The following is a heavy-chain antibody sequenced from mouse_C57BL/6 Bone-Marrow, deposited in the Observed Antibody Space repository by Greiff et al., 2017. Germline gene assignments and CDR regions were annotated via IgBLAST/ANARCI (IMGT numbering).Heavy chain of an antibody. V-gene: IGHV14-4*01. D-gene: IGHD1-1*01. CDR1: GFNIKDYY. CDR2: IDPENGDT. Sequence: VQLQQSGAELVRPGASVKLSCTASGFNIKDYYMHWVKQRPEQGLEWIGWIDPENGDTEYASKFQGKATITADTSSNTAYQQLSSLTSEDTAVYYCTLLLFDVWGTGTTVTVSS. J-gene: IGHJ1*03. CDR3: TLLLFDV.